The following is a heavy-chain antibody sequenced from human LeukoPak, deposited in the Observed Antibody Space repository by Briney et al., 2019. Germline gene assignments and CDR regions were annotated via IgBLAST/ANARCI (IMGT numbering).Heavy chain of an antibody. J-gene: IGHJ5*02. CDR2: SNPNSGST. CDR1: RYTFTRDD. V-gene: IGHV1-8*01. D-gene: IGHD6-13*01. Sequence: ASLRGSSTPPRYTFTRDDINWGRQAPGQRLEWIGWSNPNSGSTDYAQKFQGRVTMTRNTSISTAYMELSSLRSEDTVVYYCARGPIAAALLEGFDPWGQGTLVTVSS. CDR3: ARGPIAAALLEGFDP.